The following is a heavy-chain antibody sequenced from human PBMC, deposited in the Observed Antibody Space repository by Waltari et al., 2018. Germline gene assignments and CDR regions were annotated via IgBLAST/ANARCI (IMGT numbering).Heavy chain of an antibody. V-gene: IGHV4-59*11. CDR2: IYYRGST. CDR1: GGSISSHY. J-gene: IGHJ6*02. CDR3: ARGGALIAAAGPYYYYGMDV. Sequence: QVQLQESGPGLVKPSETLSLTCTVSGGSISSHYWSWIRQPPGKGLEWIGYIYYRGSTNYNPSLKSRVPISVDTSKNQFSLKLSSVTAADTAVYYCARGGALIAAAGPYYYYGMDVWGQGTTVTVSS. D-gene: IGHD6-13*01.